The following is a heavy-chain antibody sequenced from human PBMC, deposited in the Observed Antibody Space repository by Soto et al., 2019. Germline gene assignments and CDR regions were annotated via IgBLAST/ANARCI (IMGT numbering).Heavy chain of an antibody. CDR2: ISYDGSNK. D-gene: IGHD2-15*01. CDR1: GFTFSSYA. CDR3: ATLEGSNSCYPKGCFHDYGMDV. Sequence: QVLLVESGGGVVQPGRSLRLSSAASGFTFSSYAMHWVRQAPGKGLEWVAVISYDGSNKYYADSVKGRFTISRDNFKNTLYLQMNSLSAEDSAVYYCATLEGSNSCYPKGCFHDYGMDVWGQGTTVTVSS. J-gene: IGHJ6*02. V-gene: IGHV3-30-3*01.